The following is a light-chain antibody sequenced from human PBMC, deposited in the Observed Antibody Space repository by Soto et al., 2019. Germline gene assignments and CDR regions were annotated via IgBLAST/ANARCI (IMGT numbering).Light chain of an antibody. CDR3: SSYTSSNTVI. Sequence: QSALTQPASVSGSPGQSIAISCTGTSNDVGGYTYVSWYQQHPGKAPKLMIYDVSARPSGVSNRFSGSKSDNTASLTISGLQAEDEADYYCSSYTSSNTVIFGGGTQLTVL. V-gene: IGLV2-14*01. CDR2: DVS. CDR1: SNDVGGYTY. J-gene: IGLJ2*01.